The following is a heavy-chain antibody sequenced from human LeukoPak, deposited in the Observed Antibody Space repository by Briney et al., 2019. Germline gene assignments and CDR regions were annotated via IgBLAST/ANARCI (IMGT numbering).Heavy chain of an antibody. D-gene: IGHD6-13*01. CDR3: ATIAAAGTEIDY. V-gene: IGHV1-46*01. Sequence: ASVKVSCKASGYTFTSYYMHWVRQAPGQGLEWMGIINPSGGSTSYAQKFQGRVTMTRDTSTSTVYMELSSLRSEDTAVYYCATIAAAGTEIDYWGQGTLVTVSS. CDR2: INPSGGST. CDR1: GYTFTSYY. J-gene: IGHJ4*02.